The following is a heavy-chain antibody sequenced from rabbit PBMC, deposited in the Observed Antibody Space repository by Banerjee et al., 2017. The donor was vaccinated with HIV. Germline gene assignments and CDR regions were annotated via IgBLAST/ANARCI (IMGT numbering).Heavy chain of an antibody. V-gene: IGHV1S45*01. J-gene: IGHJ3*01. CDR3: ARGDPSGSYDL. D-gene: IGHD5-1*01. CDR1: GFSFSNGYV. CDR2: ISAGSSGST. Sequence: QEQLEESGGDLVQPEGSLTITCTASGFSFSNGYVLCWVRQAPGKGPEWIACISAGSSGSTYYASWAKGRFTISRTSSTTVTLQMTSLTAADTATYFCARGDPSGSYDLWGQGTLVTVS.